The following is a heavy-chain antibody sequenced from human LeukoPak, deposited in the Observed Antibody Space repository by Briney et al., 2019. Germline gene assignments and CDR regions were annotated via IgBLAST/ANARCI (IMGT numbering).Heavy chain of an antibody. CDR3: ARSGNTGRNRYFDL. CDR2: ISYDGSNK. V-gene: IGHV3-30*03. CDR1: GFTFSSYG. D-gene: IGHD3-10*01. Sequence: GGSLRLSCAASGFTFSSYGMHWVRQAPGKGLEWVAVISYDGSNKYYADSVKGRFTISRDNAKNSLYLQMNSLRAEDTAVYYCARSGNTGRNRYFDLWGRGTLVTVSS. J-gene: IGHJ2*01.